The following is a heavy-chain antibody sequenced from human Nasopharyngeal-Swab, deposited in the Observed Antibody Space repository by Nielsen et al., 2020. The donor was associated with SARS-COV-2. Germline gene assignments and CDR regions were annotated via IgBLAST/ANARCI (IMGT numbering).Heavy chain of an antibody. J-gene: IGHJ4*02. CDR3: ATAARYCSSTSCYTFSY. V-gene: IGHV1-24*01. Sequence: ASVKVSCKVSGYTLTELSMHWVRQAPGKGLEWMGGFDPEDGETIYARKFQGRVTMTEDTSTDTAYMELSSLRSEDTAVYYCATAARYCSSTSCYTFSYWGQGTLVTVSS. CDR1: GYTLTELS. CDR2: FDPEDGET. D-gene: IGHD2-2*02.